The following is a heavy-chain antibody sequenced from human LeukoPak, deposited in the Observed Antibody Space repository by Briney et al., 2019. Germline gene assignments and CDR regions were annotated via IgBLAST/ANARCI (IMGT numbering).Heavy chain of an antibody. CDR2: ISHSGST. CDR3: AKVRWDHRELLLALDY. CDR1: GYSISNGYY. D-gene: IGHD1-26*01. Sequence: SETLSLTCTVSGYSISNGYYWGWIRQPPGKGLEWVGSISHSGSTYYNPSLKSRVTISVDTSKNQFSLKLSSVTAADTAVYYCAKVRWDHRELLLALDYWGQGTLVTVSS. J-gene: IGHJ4*02. V-gene: IGHV4-38-2*02.